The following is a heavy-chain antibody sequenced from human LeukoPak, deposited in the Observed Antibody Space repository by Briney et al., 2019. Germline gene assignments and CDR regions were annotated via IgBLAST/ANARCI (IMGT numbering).Heavy chain of an antibody. CDR3: ARDRSTSPWFDP. CDR2: IIPILGTT. V-gene: IGHV1-69*05. D-gene: IGHD2-2*01. Sequence: SVKVSCKASGGTFSSYAFSWVRQAPGQGLQWMGGIIPILGTTNYAQQFQGRVTMTTDESTSTAFMELSSLRSEDTAVYYCARDRSTSPWFDPWGQGTLVTVSS. CDR1: GGTFSSYA. J-gene: IGHJ5*02.